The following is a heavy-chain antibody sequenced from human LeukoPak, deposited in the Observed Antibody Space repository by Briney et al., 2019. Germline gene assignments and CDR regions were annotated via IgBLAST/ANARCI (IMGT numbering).Heavy chain of an antibody. CDR2: FDPEDGET. D-gene: IGHD1-26*01. J-gene: IGHJ6*02. CDR3: ATPHSGSIDYYYYGMDV. Sequence: ASVKVSCKVSGYTLTESSMHWVRQAPGKGLEWMGGFDPEDGETIYAQKFQGRVTMTEDTSTDTAYMELSSLRSEDTAVYYCATPHSGSIDYYYYGMDVWGQGTTVTVSS. CDR1: GYTLTESS. V-gene: IGHV1-24*01.